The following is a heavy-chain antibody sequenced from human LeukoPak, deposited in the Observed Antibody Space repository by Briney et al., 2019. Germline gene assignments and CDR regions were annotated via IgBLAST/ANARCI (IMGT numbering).Heavy chain of an antibody. Sequence: ASVKVSCKASGYTFTSYYMHWVRQAPGQGLEWMGIINPSGGSTSYAQKFQGRVTMTRETSTSTVYMELRSMRSEDTAVYYCARDRRIRLGELSSFYYYYGMDVWGKGTTVTVSS. CDR2: INPSGGST. CDR1: GYTFTSYY. D-gene: IGHD3-16*02. CDR3: ARDRRIRLGELSSFYYYYGMDV. V-gene: IGHV1-46*01. J-gene: IGHJ6*04.